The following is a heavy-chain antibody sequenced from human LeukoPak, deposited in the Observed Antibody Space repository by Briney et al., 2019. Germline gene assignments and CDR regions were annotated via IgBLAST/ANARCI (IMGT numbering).Heavy chain of an antibody. V-gene: IGHV4-61*01. J-gene: IGHJ2*01. CDR2: IYYSGST. Sequence: PSETLSLTCTVSGGSISSSSYYWGWIRQPPGKGLEWIGYIYYSGSTNYNPSLKSRVTISVDTSKNQFSLKLSSVTAADTAVYYCARECTPRQVDWYFDLWGRGTLVTVSS. CDR1: GGSISSSSYY. CDR3: ARECTPRQVDWYFDL.